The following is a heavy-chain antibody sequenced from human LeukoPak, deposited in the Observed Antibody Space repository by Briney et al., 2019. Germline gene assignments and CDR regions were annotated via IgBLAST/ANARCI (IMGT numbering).Heavy chain of an antibody. CDR1: GYTFTSYG. CDR3: ATGALVGAGGPYYYYGMDV. V-gene: IGHV1-18*01. Sequence: ASVKVSCKASGYTFTSYGISWVRQAPGQGLEWMGWISAYNGNTNYAQRLQGRVTMTEDTSTDTAYMELSSLRSEDTAVYYCATGALVGAGGPYYYYGMDVWGQGTTVTVSS. D-gene: IGHD1-26*01. CDR2: ISAYNGNT. J-gene: IGHJ6*02.